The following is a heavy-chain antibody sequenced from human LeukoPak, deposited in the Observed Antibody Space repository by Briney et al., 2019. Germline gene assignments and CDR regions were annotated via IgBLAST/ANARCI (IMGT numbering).Heavy chain of an antibody. Sequence: GASVKVSCKASGGIFSSYAISWVRQAPGQGLERMGRIIPIFGTANYAQKFQGRVTITTDESTSTAYMELSSLRSEDTAVYYCARDRSEQWLVPGHFDYWGQGTLVTVSP. J-gene: IGHJ4*02. CDR1: GGIFSSYA. CDR2: IIPIFGTA. V-gene: IGHV1-69*05. D-gene: IGHD6-19*01. CDR3: ARDRSEQWLVPGHFDY.